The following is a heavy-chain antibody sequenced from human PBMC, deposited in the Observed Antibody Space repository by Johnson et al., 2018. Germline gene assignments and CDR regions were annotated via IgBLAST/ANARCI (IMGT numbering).Heavy chain of an antibody. V-gene: IGHV4-59*01. CDR1: AGSIRSDY. Sequence: QVQLVQSGPGVVKXSETLSLXCTVSAGSIRSDYWNWIRQAPGKRLEWIGYISHSGSTSYNHSLRSRVTILPDTSKNHFSLNLNSVTAADTAVYYCARGVRRAARPRDSYYYMDVWGKGTTVIVSS. D-gene: IGHD6-6*01. J-gene: IGHJ6*03. CDR2: ISHSGST. CDR3: ARGVRRAARPRDSYYYMDV.